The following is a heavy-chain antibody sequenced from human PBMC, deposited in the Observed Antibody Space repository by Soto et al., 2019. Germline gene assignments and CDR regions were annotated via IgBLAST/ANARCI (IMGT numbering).Heavy chain of an antibody. V-gene: IGHV3-23*01. CDR2: LSGSGDNT. CDR3: AKDTGDSSGYYYSYYYGMDV. J-gene: IGHJ6*02. Sequence: PGGSLRLSCAASGFIFSSYVMTWVRQAPGKWLEWVSGLSGSGDNTYYADSVKGRFTISRDNAENSLYLQMNSLRPEDTALYYCAKDTGDSSGYYYSYYYGMDVWGQGXTVTVSS. CDR1: GFIFSSYV. D-gene: IGHD3-22*01.